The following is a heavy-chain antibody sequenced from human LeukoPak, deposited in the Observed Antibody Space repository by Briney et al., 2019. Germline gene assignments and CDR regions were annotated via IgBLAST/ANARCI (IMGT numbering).Heavy chain of an antibody. Sequence: GGSLRLSCATSGFSFTNAWMSWVRQAPGKGLEWIGRIKGKIDGETTDYGAPMKGRISISRDDSKNTLDLQMNSLKIEDTAVYYCSTDPPSVWGQGTMVTVSS. CDR2: IKGKIDGETT. V-gene: IGHV3-15*01. CDR1: GFSFTNAW. CDR3: STDPPSV. J-gene: IGHJ3*01.